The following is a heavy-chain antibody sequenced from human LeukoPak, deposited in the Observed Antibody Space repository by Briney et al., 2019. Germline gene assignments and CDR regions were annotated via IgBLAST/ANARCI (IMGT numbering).Heavy chain of an antibody. J-gene: IGHJ4*02. V-gene: IGHV2-5*02. D-gene: IGHD4-17*01. CDR2: IYWDDDK. CDR3: ARGYGDYFDY. CDR1: GFALSTTAVG. Sequence: ESGPTMVNPTQRLTLTCTISGFALSTTAVGVGWIRQPPGKALEWLALIYWDDDKRYSPSLKSRLTITKDTSKNQVVLTMTNMDPVDTATYYCARGYGDYFDYWGQGTLVTVSS.